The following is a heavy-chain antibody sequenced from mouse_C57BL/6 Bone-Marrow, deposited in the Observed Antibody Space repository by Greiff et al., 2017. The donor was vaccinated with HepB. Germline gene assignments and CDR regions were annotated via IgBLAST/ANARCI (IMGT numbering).Heavy chain of an antibody. CDR1: GYTFTSYW. Sequence: QVQLQQPGAELVKPGASVKLSCKASGYTFTSYWMQWVKQRPGQGLEWIVEIDPSDSYTNYNQKFKGKATLTVDTSSSTAYMQLSSLTSEDSAVYYCARGYGSSYYYAMDYWGQGTSVTVSS. CDR3: ARGYGSSYYYAMDY. J-gene: IGHJ4*01. CDR2: IDPSDSYT. V-gene: IGHV1-50*01. D-gene: IGHD1-1*01.